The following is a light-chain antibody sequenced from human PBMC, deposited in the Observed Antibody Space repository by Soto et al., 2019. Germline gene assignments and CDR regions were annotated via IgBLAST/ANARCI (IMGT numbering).Light chain of an antibody. J-gene: IGKJ2*01. CDR3: QQYDTAPHT. Sequence: EIVLTQAPGTLSLSPGESATLSCRASQSVSSSQVAWYQQKPGQAPRLIIYGASSRATGIPDRFRGVGSETDFTLTISRLEPEDFAVYYCQQYDTAPHTFGQGTKLETK. CDR1: QSVSSSQ. CDR2: GAS. V-gene: IGKV3-20*01.